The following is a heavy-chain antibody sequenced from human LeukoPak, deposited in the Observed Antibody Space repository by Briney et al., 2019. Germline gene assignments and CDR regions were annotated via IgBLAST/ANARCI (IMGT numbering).Heavy chain of an antibody. CDR3: ARVPFGSAFDI. J-gene: IGHJ3*02. CDR2: INPSGGST. Sequence: GASVKVSCKASGYTFTSYYMHWVRQAPGQGLEWMGIINPSGGSTSYAQKFQGRVTMTRNTSISTAYMELSSLRSEDTAVYYCARVPFGSAFDIWGQGTMVTVSS. D-gene: IGHD3-10*01. CDR1: GYTFTSYY. V-gene: IGHV1-46*01.